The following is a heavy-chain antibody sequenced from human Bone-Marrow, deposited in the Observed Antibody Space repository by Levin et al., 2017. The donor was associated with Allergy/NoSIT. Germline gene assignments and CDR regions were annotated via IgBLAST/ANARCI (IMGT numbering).Heavy chain of an antibody. CDR2: ISGSGGDT. CDR1: GFPFDIFA. V-gene: IGHV3-23*01. Sequence: LSLTCAASGFPFDIFAMNWVRQAPGKGLEWVSTISGSGGDTYYADSVKGRFTISRDNSRNTMYLQMNSLRADDTAVYYCAKGAVAVAGNYYYLDSWGQGTLVSVSS. CDR3: AKGAVAVAGNYYYLDS. D-gene: IGHD6-19*01. J-gene: IGHJ4*02.